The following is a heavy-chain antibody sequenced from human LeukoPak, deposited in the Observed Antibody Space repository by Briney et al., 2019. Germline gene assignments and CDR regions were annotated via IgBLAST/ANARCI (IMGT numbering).Heavy chain of an antibody. J-gene: IGHJ4*02. Sequence: QPGGSLRLSCAASGFPFSSYAMHWVRQAPGKGLEYVSAITDNGAITYYANSVKGRFTISRDNSKNTVSLQMGSLRVEDMAVYYCARDDPRTDWLLDSWAQGTLVTVSS. CDR1: GFPFSSYA. CDR2: ITDNGAIT. D-gene: IGHD3/OR15-3a*01. V-gene: IGHV3-64*01. CDR3: ARDDPRTDWLLDS.